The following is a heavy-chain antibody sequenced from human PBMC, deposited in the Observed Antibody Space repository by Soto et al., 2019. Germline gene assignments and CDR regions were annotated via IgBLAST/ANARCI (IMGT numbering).Heavy chain of an antibody. Sequence: LRLSCATSGFTVSSNYMSWVRQAPGKGLEWVSVIYSGGSTYYADSVKGRFTISRDNAKSTLYLQMNSLRAEDTAVYYCARSPGGYYTDWGQGTVVTVS. J-gene: IGHJ3*01. CDR3: ARSPGGYYTD. CDR1: GFTVSSNY. V-gene: IGHV3-66*01. CDR2: IYSGGST. D-gene: IGHD2-8*02.